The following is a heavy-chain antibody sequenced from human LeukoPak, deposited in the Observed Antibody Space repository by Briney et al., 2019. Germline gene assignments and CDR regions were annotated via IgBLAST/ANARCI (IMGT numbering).Heavy chain of an antibody. Sequence: GGSLRLSCAASGFTFSSYSMNWVRQAPGKGLEWVSSISSSSSYICYADSVKGRFTISRDNAKNSLYLQMNSLRAEDTAVYYCARDPNSYYDSSGYRPISGYWGQGTLVTVSS. CDR3: ARDPNSYYDSSGYRPISGY. CDR1: GFTFSSYS. V-gene: IGHV3-21*01. CDR2: ISSSSSYI. D-gene: IGHD3-22*01. J-gene: IGHJ4*02.